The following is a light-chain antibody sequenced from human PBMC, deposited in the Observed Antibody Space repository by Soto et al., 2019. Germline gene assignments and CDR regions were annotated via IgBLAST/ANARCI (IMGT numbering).Light chain of an antibody. V-gene: IGLV2-14*01. CDR3: SSYTSSSTRV. CDR1: NSDVGGYNY. J-gene: IGLJ1*01. Sequence: ALTQPASVSASPGQSITISCTGTNSDVGGYNYVSWYQQFPDKAPKLVIFDVSDRPSGVSNRFSGSKSGNTASLTISGLQAEDEADYYCSSYTSSSTRVFGTGTKVTVL. CDR2: DVS.